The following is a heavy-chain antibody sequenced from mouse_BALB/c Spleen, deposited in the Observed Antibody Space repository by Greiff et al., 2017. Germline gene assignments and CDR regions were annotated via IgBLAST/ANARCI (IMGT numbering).Heavy chain of an antibody. Sequence: EVMLVESGGGLVQPGGSLKLSCAASGFTFSSYGMSWVRQTPDKRLELVATINSNGGSTYYPASVKGRFTISRDNAKNTLYLQMSSLKSEDTAMYDCARVDYGSSGYAMDYWGQGTSVTVSS. CDR3: ARVDYGSSGYAMDY. V-gene: IGHV5-6-3*01. J-gene: IGHJ4*01. CDR1: GFTFSSYG. CDR2: INSNGGST. D-gene: IGHD1-1*01.